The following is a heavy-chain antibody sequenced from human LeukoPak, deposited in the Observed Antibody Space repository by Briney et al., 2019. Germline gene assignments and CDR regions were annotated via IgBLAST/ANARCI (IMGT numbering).Heavy chain of an antibody. Sequence: GGSLRLSCAAFGFTFSDYSMNWVRQAPGKGLEWISYVGISSGNTKYADSVKGRFTISGDSAKNSVFLQMNSLRVEDTAVYYCARDHRYAFDNWGQGTLVTVSS. CDR2: VGISSGNT. D-gene: IGHD5-12*01. J-gene: IGHJ4*02. CDR3: ARDHRYAFDN. V-gene: IGHV3-48*04. CDR1: GFTFSDYS.